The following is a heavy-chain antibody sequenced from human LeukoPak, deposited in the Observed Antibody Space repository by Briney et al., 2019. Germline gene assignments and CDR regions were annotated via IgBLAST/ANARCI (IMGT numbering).Heavy chain of an antibody. V-gene: IGHV3-7*02. CDR1: GFTFRRYW. CDR3: ARARGAFGSGSYSDY. D-gene: IGHD3-10*01. J-gene: IGHJ4*02. CDR2: IKQDGSEK. Sequence: GGSLRLSCAASGFTFRRYWMSWARQASGKGLEWVANIKQDGSEKYYVDSVKGRFTISRDNAKNSLYLQMNSLRAEDTAVYYCARARGAFGSGSYSDYWGQGTLVTVSS.